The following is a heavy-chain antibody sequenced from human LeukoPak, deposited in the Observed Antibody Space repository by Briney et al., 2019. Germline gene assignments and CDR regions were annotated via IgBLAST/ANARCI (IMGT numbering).Heavy chain of an antibody. CDR2: IRSKANSYAT. J-gene: IGHJ4*02. V-gene: IGHV3-73*01. D-gene: IGHD1-26*01. Sequence: GGSLRLSCAASGFTFSSYAMHWVRQASGKGLEWVGRIRSKANSYATAYAASVKGRFTISRDDSKNTAYLRMNSLKTEDTAVYYCTIVGATNYWGQGTLVTVSS. CDR3: TIVGATNY. CDR1: GFTFSSYA.